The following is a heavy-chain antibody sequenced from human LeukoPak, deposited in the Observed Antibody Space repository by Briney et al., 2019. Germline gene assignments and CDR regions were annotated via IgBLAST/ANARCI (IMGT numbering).Heavy chain of an antibody. CDR1: GGSISSYY. Sequence: PSETLSLTCTVSGGSISSYYWSWIRQPPGKGLEWIGYIYYSGSTNYSPSLKSRVTISVDTSKNQFSLKLSSVTAADTAVYYCARFDSSGYYYPNDAFDIWGQGTMVTVSS. CDR2: IYYSGST. J-gene: IGHJ3*02. D-gene: IGHD3-22*01. CDR3: ARFDSSGYYYPNDAFDI. V-gene: IGHV4-59*08.